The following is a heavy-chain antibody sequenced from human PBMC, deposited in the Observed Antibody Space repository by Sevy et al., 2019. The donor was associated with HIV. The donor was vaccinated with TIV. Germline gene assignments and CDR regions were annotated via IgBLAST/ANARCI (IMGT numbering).Heavy chain of an antibody. CDR1: GYSFTSYW. D-gene: IGHD3-22*01. J-gene: IGHJ3*02. CDR2: IYPGDSDT. Sequence: GESLKISCKGSGYSFTSYWIDWVRQMPGKGLEWMGIIYPGDSDTRYSPSFQGQVTISADKSISTAYLQWSSLKASETAMYYCAGMYYYDSSGYYSQWGAFDIWGQGTMVTVSS. CDR3: AGMYYYDSSGYYSQWGAFDI. V-gene: IGHV5-51*01.